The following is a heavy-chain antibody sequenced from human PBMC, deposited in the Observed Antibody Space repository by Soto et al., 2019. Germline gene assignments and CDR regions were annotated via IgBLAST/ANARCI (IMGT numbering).Heavy chain of an antibody. CDR2: ISYDGSNK. Sequence: PGGSLRLSCAASGFTFSSYAMHWVRQAPGKGLEWVAVISYDGSNKYYADSVKGRFTISRDNSKNTLYLQMNSLRAEDTAVYYCARDLSDCRYCSWGQGTLVTVSS. CDR1: GFTFSSYA. CDR3: ARDLSDCRYCS. V-gene: IGHV3-30-3*01. D-gene: IGHD2-21*01. J-gene: IGHJ4*02.